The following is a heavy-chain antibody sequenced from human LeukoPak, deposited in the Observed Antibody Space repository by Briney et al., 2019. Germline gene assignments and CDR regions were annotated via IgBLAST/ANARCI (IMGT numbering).Heavy chain of an antibody. J-gene: IGHJ4*02. CDR2: IYYSGST. V-gene: IGHV4-39*07. Sequence: NPSETLSLTCTVSGGSISSSSYYWGWIRQPPGKGLEWIGSIYYSGSTYYNPSLKSRVTISVDSSKNLFSLKLTSVTAADTAVYYCARVTGYYMNYHFDYWGQGTLVTVSS. D-gene: IGHD3-9*01. CDR3: ARVTGYYMNYHFDY. CDR1: GGSISSSSYY.